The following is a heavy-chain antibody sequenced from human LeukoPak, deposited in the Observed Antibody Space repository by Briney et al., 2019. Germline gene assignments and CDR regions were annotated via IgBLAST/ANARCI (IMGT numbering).Heavy chain of an antibody. D-gene: IGHD6-19*01. CDR3: AGYSSGWFGAFDI. CDR2: ISSSGSTI. J-gene: IGHJ3*02. CDR1: GFTFSDYY. Sequence: PGVSLRLSCAASGFTFSDYYMSWIRQAPGKGLEWVSYISSSGSTIYYADSVKGRFTISRDNAKNSLYLQMNSLRAEDTAVYYCAGYSSGWFGAFDIWGQGTMVTVSS. V-gene: IGHV3-11*04.